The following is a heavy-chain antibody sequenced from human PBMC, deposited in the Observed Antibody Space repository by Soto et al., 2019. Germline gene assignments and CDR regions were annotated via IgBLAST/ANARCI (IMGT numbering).Heavy chain of an antibody. CDR2: IYSGGST. V-gene: IGHV3-66*01. Sequence: GGSLRLSCAASGFTVSSNYMSWVRQAPGKGLEWVSVIYSGGSTYYADSVKGRFTISRDNSKNTLYLQINSLRAEDTAVYYCARETSCSSTSCPNAFDIWGQGTMVTVS. D-gene: IGHD2-2*01. CDR3: ARETSCSSTSCPNAFDI. J-gene: IGHJ3*02. CDR1: GFTVSSNY.